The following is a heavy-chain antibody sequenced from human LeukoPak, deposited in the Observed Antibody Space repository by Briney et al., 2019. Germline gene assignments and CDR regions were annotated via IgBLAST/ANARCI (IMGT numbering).Heavy chain of an antibody. D-gene: IGHD3-16*01. J-gene: IGHJ4*02. V-gene: IGHV3-15*01. CDR3: TTERWGIDS. CDR1: GYTFGDYA. CDR2: IISKNDGGTT. Sequence: PGGSLRLSCTGSGYTFGDYAMSWVRQSPGKGLEWVGRIISKNDGGTTDYAAPVKGRFTISRDDSKNTLFLQMNSLKIEDTAVYYCTTERWGIDSWGQGTLVTVSS.